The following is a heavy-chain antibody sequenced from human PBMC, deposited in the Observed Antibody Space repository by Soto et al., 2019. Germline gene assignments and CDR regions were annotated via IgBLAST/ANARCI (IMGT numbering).Heavy chain of an antibody. D-gene: IGHD3-22*01. J-gene: IGHJ4*02. CDR3: ARDSSGRHDY. CDR1: GGSVRSGSYY. CDR2: IYQSGTT. Sequence: SETLSLTCSVSGGSVRSGSYYWTWIRQPPRKGLEWIGYIYQSGTTNYNASLKSRVTISIDTSKNQFFLKLNSVTAADTAVYYCARDSSGRHDYWGQGTLVTVSS. V-gene: IGHV4-61*01.